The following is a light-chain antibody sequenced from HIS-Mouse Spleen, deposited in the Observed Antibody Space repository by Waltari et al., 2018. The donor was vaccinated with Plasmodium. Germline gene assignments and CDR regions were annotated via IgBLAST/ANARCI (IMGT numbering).Light chain of an antibody. CDR2: EGS. J-gene: IGLJ2*01. V-gene: IGLV2-23*03. CDR3: CSYAGSSTFVV. Sequence: QSALTQPASVSGSPGPSITISCTGTSSNVGSYNLVSLYQQHPGKAPKLLIYEGSKRPSGVSNRFSGSKSGNTASLTISGLQAEDEADYYCCSYAGSSTFVVFGGGTKLTVL. CDR1: SSNVGSYNL.